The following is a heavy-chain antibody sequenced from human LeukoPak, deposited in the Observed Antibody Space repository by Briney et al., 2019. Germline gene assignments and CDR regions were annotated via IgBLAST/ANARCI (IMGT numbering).Heavy chain of an antibody. CDR2: INTNTGNP. D-gene: IGHD4-17*01. J-gene: IGHJ6*02. Sequence: ASVKVSCKASGYTFTSYAMNWVRQAPGQGLEWMGWINTNTGNPTYAQGFTGRFVFSLDTSVSTAYLQISSLKAEDTAVYYCARGARDYGDFLPYYYYYGMDVWGQGTTVTVSS. CDR3: ARGARDYGDFLPYYYYYGMDV. V-gene: IGHV7-4-1*02. CDR1: GYTFTSYA.